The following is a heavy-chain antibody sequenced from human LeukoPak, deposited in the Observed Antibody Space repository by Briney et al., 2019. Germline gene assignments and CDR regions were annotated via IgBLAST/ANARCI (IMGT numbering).Heavy chain of an antibody. Sequence: GGSLRLSCAASGFTFSSYAMSWVRQAPGKGLEFVSAITSSGGNIHYANSVKGRFTISRDNSKNSLYLQMGGLRTEDMAVYHCARVKAGATISDFYYYYMDVWGKGTTVTVSS. D-gene: IGHD1-26*01. CDR1: GFTFSSYA. CDR3: ARVKAGATISDFYYYYMDV. CDR2: ITSSGGNI. J-gene: IGHJ6*03. V-gene: IGHV3-64*01.